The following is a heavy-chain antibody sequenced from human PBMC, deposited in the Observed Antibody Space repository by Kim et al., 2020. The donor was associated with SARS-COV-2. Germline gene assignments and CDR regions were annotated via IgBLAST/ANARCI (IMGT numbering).Heavy chain of an antibody. Sequence: SETLSLTCTVSGGSVNSAHYYWSWIRQPPGKELEWIGYIFYSGITNYNPSLKSRLTISIDTSKNQFSLSLISVTAADTALYYCARAYRGSNYFDYWGQGTLVTVSS. V-gene: IGHV4-61*01. CDR2: IFYSGIT. J-gene: IGHJ4*02. D-gene: IGHD2-2*02. CDR1: GGSVNSAHYY. CDR3: ARAYRGSNYFDY.